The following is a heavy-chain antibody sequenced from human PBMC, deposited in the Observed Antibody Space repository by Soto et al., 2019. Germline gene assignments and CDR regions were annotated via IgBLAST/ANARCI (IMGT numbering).Heavy chain of an antibody. CDR3: ARQPYDSSGYYYGA. J-gene: IGHJ5*02. V-gene: IGHV4-39*01. D-gene: IGHD3-22*01. CDR1: AGSISRSNYY. Sequence: QLQLQESGPGLVKPSETLSLTCTVSAGSISRSNYYWGWIRQPPGKGLEWIGSMYSSGNTYYNPSFKSRVTISVDPSKNQFSLKRTSVTAADTAVYYCARQPYDSSGYYYGAWGQGTLVTVSS. CDR2: MYSSGNT.